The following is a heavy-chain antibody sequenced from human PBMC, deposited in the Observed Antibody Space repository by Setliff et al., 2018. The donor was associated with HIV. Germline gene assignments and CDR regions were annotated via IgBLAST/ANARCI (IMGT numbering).Heavy chain of an antibody. V-gene: IGHV1-8*02. J-gene: IGHJ5*01. Sequence: ASVKVSCKTSGYTFTNHDINWVRQASGQGLEWVGWMNPNSGNSGHAQKFQGRIFLTSNTSINTAYMYLNSLTSDDAAVYYCTRRLKEGINHNVPCDSWGQGTLVTVSS. D-gene: IGHD1-1*01. CDR1: GYTFTNHD. CDR3: TRRLKEGINHNVPCDS. CDR2: MNPNSGNS.